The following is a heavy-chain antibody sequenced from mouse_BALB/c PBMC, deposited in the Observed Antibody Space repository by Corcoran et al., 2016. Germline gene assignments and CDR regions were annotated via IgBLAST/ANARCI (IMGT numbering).Heavy chain of an antibody. J-gene: IGHJ2*01. CDR1: GYTFTNYG. D-gene: IGHD2-4*01. CDR2: INTYTGDP. Sequence: QIQLVQSGPELKKPGETVKISCKASGYTFTNYGMNWVKQAPGKGLKWMGWINTYTGDPTYADDFKGRFAFSLETSASTAYLQINNLKNDDTATYFCARNYDYYWGQGTTLTVSS. V-gene: IGHV9-3-1*01. CDR3: ARNYDYY.